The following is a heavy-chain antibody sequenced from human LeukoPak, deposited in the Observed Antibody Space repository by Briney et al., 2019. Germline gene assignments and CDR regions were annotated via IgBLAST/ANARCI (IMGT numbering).Heavy chain of an antibody. D-gene: IGHD1-26*01. V-gene: IGHV1-18*01. CDR1: GYTFTSYG. CDR3: ARDFVGATKGGFDY. Sequence: ASVKVSCKASGYTFTSYGIGGVRQAPGQGLEWMGWISAYNGNTNYAQKLQGRVTMNTDRSTSTAYMELRSLRSDDTAVYYCARDFVGATKGGFDYWGQGTLVTVSS. J-gene: IGHJ4*02. CDR2: ISAYNGNT.